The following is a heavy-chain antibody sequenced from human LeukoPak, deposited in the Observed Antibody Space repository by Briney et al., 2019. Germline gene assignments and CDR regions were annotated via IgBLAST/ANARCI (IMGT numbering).Heavy chain of an antibody. V-gene: IGHV4-39*01. CDR2: IYNSGST. D-gene: IGHD1-1*01. Sequence: SETLSLTCTVSGGSITSSTYYWGWIRQPPGKGLEWIGSIYNSGSTYYTPSLKSRVTISVDTSKNQFSLKLSSVTAADTAVYYCARRRYIRGPDVVNPFDYWGQGTLVTVSS. J-gene: IGHJ4*02. CDR3: ARRRYIRGPDVVNPFDY. CDR1: GGSITSSTYY.